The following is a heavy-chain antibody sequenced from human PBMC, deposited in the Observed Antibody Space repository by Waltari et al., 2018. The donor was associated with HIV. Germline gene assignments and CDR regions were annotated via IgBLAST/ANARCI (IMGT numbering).Heavy chain of an antibody. CDR3: VRRRWRTTMVFLVKGGVFDI. CDR1: GRAFNNFF. Sequence: QVQLQQWGAGLMKPAETLSLNCAVYGRAFNNFFWSFVLQSPGKDVGWIGEINHSGKTDDHPSLKCRVSLSIYPSKKQFSLQLTSMSVADTAKYYCVRRRWRTTMVFLVKGGVFDIWGQGTEVTVSS. CDR2: INHSGKT. J-gene: IGHJ3*02. D-gene: IGHD2-8*01. V-gene: IGHV4-34*02.